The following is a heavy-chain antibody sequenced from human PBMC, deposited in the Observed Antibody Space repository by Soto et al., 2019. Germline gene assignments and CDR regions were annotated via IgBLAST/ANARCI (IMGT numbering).Heavy chain of an antibody. V-gene: IGHV1-69*06. J-gene: IGHJ4*02. D-gene: IGHD6-19*01. CDR1: GGTFSSYA. CDR2: IIPIFGTA. Sequence: SVKVSCKASGGTFSSYAISWVRQAPGQGLEWMGGIIPIFGTANYAQKFQGRVTITADKSTSTAYMELSSLRSEDTAVYYCARGSSGWSPRDYWGQGTLVTVSS. CDR3: ARGSSGWSPRDY.